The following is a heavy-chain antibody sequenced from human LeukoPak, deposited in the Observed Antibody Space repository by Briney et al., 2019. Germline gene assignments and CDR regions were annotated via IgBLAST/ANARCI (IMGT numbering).Heavy chain of an antibody. J-gene: IGHJ4*02. CDR2: IIPIFGTA. CDR3: AFEGGDLKRFDY. CDR1: GGTFSSYA. D-gene: IGHD2-21*01. Sequence: ASVKVSCKASGGTFSSYAISWVRQAPGQGLEWMGGIIPIFGTANYAQKFQGRVTITTDESTSTACMELSSLRSEDTAVYYCAFEGGDLKRFDYWGQGTLVTVSS. V-gene: IGHV1-69*05.